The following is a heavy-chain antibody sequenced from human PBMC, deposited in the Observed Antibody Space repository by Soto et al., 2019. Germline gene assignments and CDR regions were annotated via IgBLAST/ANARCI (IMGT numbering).Heavy chain of an antibody. CDR3: AKERGCEHNNGWPQGT. J-gene: IGHJ5*02. Sequence: QVQLVESGGGVVQPGRSLRLSCAASGFRFSGYGMHWVRQAPGKGLEWLAAISDDGSNKYYGDSVKGRFTISRDNSKNTLYRQIKRPRAEDTAVYYCAKERGCEHNNGWPQGTWGQGTQVTVSS. CDR1: GFRFSGYG. V-gene: IGHV3-30*18. D-gene: IGHD6-19*01. CDR2: ISDDGSNK.